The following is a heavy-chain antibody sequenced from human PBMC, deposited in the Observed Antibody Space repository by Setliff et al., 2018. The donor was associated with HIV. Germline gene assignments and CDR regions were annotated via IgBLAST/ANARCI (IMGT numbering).Heavy chain of an antibody. V-gene: IGHV4-59*11. CDR3: AKGAGFYGDYTFDH. CDR2: IYSTGST. CDR1: GPSINIHY. J-gene: IGHJ4*02. D-gene: IGHD4-17*01. Sequence: SETLSLTCTVSGPSINIHYWSWIRQSPGKGFEWIGYIYSTGSTNYNPSLQSRVTISMVSSSNQFSLKVTSVTAADTAVYSCAKGAGFYGDYTFDHWGQGSQLTAFS.